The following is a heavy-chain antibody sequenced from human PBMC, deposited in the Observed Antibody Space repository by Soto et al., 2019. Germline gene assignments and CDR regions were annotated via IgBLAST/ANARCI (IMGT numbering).Heavy chain of an antibody. Sequence: SETLSLTCAVPGGSISRGGYAWAWIGQPPGKGLEWVGYIYQSGSTYYHPSLKSRVTIAADRSKNQFPLNLASVTAADTAVYYCARSYSGGDAYFDYGGQGTVVTVSS. D-gene: IGHD2-21*02. CDR1: GGSISRGGYA. V-gene: IGHV4-30-2*01. CDR2: IYQSGST. CDR3: ARSYSGGDAYFDY. J-gene: IGHJ4*02.